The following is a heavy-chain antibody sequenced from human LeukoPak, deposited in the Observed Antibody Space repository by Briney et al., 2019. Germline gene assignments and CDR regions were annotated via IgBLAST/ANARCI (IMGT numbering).Heavy chain of an antibody. CDR3: AKDGYSSSLDVYYYYYYGMDV. D-gene: IGHD6-13*01. V-gene: IGHV3-23*01. J-gene: IGHJ6*02. Sequence: GGSLRLSCAASGFTFSSYAMSWVRQAPGKGLEWVSAISGSGGSTYYADSVKGRFTISRDNSKNTLYLQMNSLRAEDTAVYYCAKDGYSSSLDVYYYYYYGMDVWGQGTTVTVSS. CDR2: ISGSGGST. CDR1: GFTFSSYA.